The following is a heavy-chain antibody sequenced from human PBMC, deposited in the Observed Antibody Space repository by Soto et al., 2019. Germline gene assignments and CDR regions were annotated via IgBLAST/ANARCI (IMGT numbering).Heavy chain of an antibody. D-gene: IGHD6-13*01. Sequence: PGESLKISCAASGFTFSRNWMHWVRQAPGKGLVWLSRINSDGTTTTYADSVKGRFTISRDNSKNTVYLQINNLGADDTAVYYCATVGTGSYNWFDPWGQGTLVTVSS. CDR3: ATVGTGSYNWFDP. J-gene: IGHJ5*02. CDR1: GFTFSRNW. CDR2: INSDGTTT. V-gene: IGHV3-74*01.